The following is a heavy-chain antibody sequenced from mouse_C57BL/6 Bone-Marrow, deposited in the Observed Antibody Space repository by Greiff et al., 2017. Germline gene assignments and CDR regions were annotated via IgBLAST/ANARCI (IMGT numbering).Heavy chain of an antibody. CDR1: GFTFSSYA. V-gene: IGHV5-4*01. D-gene: IGHD2-1*01. J-gene: IGHJ3*01. CDR2: ISDGGSYT. Sequence: EVQLVESGGGLVKPGGSLKLSCAASGFTFSSYAMSWVRQTPEKRLEWVATISDGGSYTYYPDNVKGRFTISRDNAKNNLYLQMSHLKSEDTAMYYCARGGGNHSFAYWGQGTLVTVSA. CDR3: ARGGGNHSFAY.